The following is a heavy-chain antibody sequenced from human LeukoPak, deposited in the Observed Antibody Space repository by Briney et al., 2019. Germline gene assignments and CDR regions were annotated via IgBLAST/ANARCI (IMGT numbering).Heavy chain of an antibody. Sequence: SETPSLTCTVSGGSISSTNYYWGWVRQSPGKGLEWIGTIYYSGRAYYNPSLKSRVAISVDTSENRFSLTLTSVTAADTAVYCARHDGWHLGDLSFIPGAFFDFWGQGTLVAVSS. J-gene: IGHJ4*02. CDR1: GGSISSTNYY. D-gene: IGHD3-16*02. CDR2: IYYSGRA. CDR3: ARHDGWHLGDLSFIPGAFFDF. V-gene: IGHV4-39*01.